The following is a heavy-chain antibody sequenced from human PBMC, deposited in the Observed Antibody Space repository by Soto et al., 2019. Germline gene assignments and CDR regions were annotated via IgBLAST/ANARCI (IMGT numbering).Heavy chain of an antibody. Sequence: GGSLRLSCAASGFTFSDYYMNWIRQAPGKGLEWVSYISSSGSTIYYADSVKGRFTISRDNAKNSLYLQMNSLRAEDTAVYYCARDFGDIVATDWCYFDYWGQGTLVTVSS. CDR1: GFTFSDYY. CDR2: ISSSGSTI. D-gene: IGHD5-12*01. V-gene: IGHV3-11*01. J-gene: IGHJ4*02. CDR3: ARDFGDIVATDWCYFDY.